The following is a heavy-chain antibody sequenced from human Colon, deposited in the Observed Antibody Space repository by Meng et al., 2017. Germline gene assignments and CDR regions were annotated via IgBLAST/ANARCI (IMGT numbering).Heavy chain of an antibody. Sequence: GESLKISRKGSGYSFSSYWIGWVRQMPGKGPEWMGNIFPADSDTRYSPSFQGQVTISVDKSISTAYLQWSSLEASDSAIYYCARLRDYGDDRAFGYWGPGTLVTVSS. V-gene: IGHV5-51*01. CDR2: IFPADSDT. CDR1: GYSFSSYW. CDR3: ARLRDYGDDRAFGY. D-gene: IGHD4/OR15-4a*01. J-gene: IGHJ4*02.